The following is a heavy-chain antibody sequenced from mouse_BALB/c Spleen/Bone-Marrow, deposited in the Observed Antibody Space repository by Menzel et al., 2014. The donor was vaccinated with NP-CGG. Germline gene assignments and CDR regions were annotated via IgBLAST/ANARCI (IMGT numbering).Heavy chain of an antibody. Sequence: VQLVESGAELMKPGASVKISCKATGFTFSDNWIEWVKQRPGHGLEWIGEILPGSGTTNYNEKFKGKATFTADTSSKTAFLQLSSLTSEDSAVYYCARGYRYGRGYAMDYLGQRTSVTVSS. D-gene: IGHD2-14*01. CDR1: GFTFSDNW. J-gene: IGHJ4*01. CDR3: ARGYRYGRGYAMDY. V-gene: IGHV1-9*01. CDR2: ILPGSGTT.